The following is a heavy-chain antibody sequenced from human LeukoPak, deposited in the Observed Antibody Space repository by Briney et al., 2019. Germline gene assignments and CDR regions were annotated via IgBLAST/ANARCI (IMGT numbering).Heavy chain of an antibody. D-gene: IGHD6-6*01. CDR3: AKGEEGEGSSSGTIYYYYGMDV. CDR2: ISGSGGST. V-gene: IGHV3-23*01. Sequence: GGSLRLSCAASGFTFSSYAMSWVRQAPGKGLEWISAISGSGGSTYYADSVKGRFTISRDNSKNTLYLQMNSLRAEDTAVYYWAKGEEGEGSSSGTIYYYYGMDVWGQGTTVTVSS. CDR1: GFTFSSYA. J-gene: IGHJ6*02.